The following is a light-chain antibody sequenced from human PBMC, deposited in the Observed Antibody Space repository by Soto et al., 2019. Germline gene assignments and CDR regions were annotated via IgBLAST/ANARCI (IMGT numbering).Light chain of an antibody. V-gene: IGKV2-30*02. J-gene: IGKJ1*01. CDR3: MQSTHWPPWT. Sequence: VVLTQSPLSLPVTLGQPASISCRSSQSLVHNDANTYLNWFLQSPCQCPRRLIYKVSSRESGVPDRFSGSGSGTDFTMKISRVEAEDVGVYYCMQSTHWPPWTFGQGTKVEIK. CDR1: QSLVHNDANTY. CDR2: KVS.